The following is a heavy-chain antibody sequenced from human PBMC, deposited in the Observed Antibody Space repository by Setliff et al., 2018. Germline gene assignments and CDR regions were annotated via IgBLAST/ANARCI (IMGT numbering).Heavy chain of an antibody. CDR1: RFTFSNYA. Sequence: PGGSLRLSCAASRFTFSNYAMSWFRQAPGKGLEWVSAISASGRTTYSADSVKGRCTISRDNSKNTLSLQMNSLTADDTAVYYCARDRADYVWGSYRPDYYYYHHGMDVWGQGTTVTVSS. CDR2: ISASGRTT. CDR3: ARDRADYVWGSYRPDYYYYHHGMDV. V-gene: IGHV3-23*01. D-gene: IGHD3-16*02. J-gene: IGHJ6*02.